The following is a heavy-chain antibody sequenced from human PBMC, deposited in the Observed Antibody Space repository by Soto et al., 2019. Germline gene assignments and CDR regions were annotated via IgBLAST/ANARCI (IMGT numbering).Heavy chain of an antibody. D-gene: IGHD6-25*01. CDR2: IYYSGST. Sequence: QVQLQESGPGLVKPSETLSLTCTVSGGSISSYYWSWIRQPPGKGLEWIGYIYYSGSTNYNPSLKSRVTISVDTSKNLFSLKLSSVTAADTAVYYCARPHGGSSGWDNWFDPWGQGTLVTVSS. V-gene: IGHV4-59*01. CDR3: ARPHGGSSGWDNWFDP. CDR1: GGSISSYY. J-gene: IGHJ5*02.